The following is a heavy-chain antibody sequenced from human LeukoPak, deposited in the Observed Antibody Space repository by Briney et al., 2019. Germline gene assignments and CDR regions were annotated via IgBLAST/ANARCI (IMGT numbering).Heavy chain of an antibody. CDR3: ASIPITMIALGPGWAGDYYYGMDV. D-gene: IGHD3-22*01. CDR1: GGSISSSSYY. J-gene: IGHJ6*02. Sequence: SETLSLTCTVSGGSISSSSYYWGWIRQPPGKGLEWIGSIYYSGSTYYNPSLKSRVTISVDTSKNQFSLKLSSVTAADTAVYYCASIPITMIALGPGWAGDYYYGMDVWGQGTTVTVSS. V-gene: IGHV4-39*07. CDR2: IYYSGST.